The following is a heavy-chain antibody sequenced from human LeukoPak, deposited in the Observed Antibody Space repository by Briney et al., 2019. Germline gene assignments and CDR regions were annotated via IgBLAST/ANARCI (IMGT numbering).Heavy chain of an antibody. CDR3: AREGSIVARSDY. Sequence: GGSLTLSCEASGFTFDNYAMHWVRPAPGRRLEWVGVISYDGNREYNPDSVKGRFTISRDNTKNTLYREMKGLKTEDTGVYYLAREGSIVARSDYWGQGALVSVSS. J-gene: IGHJ4*02. V-gene: IGHV3-30*14. CDR1: GFTFDNYA. CDR2: ISYDGNRE. D-gene: IGHD2-15*01.